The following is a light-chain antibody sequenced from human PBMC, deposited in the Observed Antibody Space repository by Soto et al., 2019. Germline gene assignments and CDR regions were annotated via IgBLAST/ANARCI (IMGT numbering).Light chain of an antibody. CDR3: CADAGSSRYV. CDR1: SSHVGSYDF. V-gene: IGLV2-23*02. CDR2: EVT. Sequence: QSALTQPASVSGSPGQLITISCTRSSSHVGSYDFVSWYQQHPGKAPKVLIYEVTKRPSGVSDRFSGSKSGNTASLTISGLQADDEADYYCCADAGSSRYVFGTGTKLTVL. J-gene: IGLJ1*01.